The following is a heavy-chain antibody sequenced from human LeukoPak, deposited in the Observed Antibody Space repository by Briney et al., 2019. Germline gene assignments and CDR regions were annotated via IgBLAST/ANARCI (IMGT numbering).Heavy chain of an antibody. D-gene: IGHD1-26*01. V-gene: IGHV3-23*01. J-gene: IGHJ4*02. CDR2: ISGSGGST. Sequence: GGSLRLSCAASGFTFSSYAMSWVRQAPGKGLEWVSAISGSGGSTYYADSVKGRFTISRDNSKNTLYLQMNSLRAEDTAVYYCANIDGGSYRPPLFDYWGQGTLVTVSS. CDR1: GFTFSSYA. CDR3: ANIDGGSYRPPLFDY.